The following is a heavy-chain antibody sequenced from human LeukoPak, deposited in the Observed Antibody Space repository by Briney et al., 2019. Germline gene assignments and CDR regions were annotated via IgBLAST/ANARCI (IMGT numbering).Heavy chain of an antibody. CDR1: GFTFSSYA. D-gene: IGHD3-22*01. CDR3: AKDLVDVPPGYYYDSSGSMYYFDY. CDR2: ISGSGDST. V-gene: IGHV3-23*01. J-gene: IGHJ4*02. Sequence: QPGGSLRLSCAASGFTFSSYALSWVRQAPGKGPEWVSVISGSGDSTYYADSVKGRFTISRDNSKNTLYLQMNSLRAEDTAVYYCAKDLVDVPPGYYYDSSGSMYYFDYWGQGTLVTVSS.